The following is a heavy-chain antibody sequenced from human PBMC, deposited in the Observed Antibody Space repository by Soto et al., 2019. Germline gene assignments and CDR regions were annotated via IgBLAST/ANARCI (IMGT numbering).Heavy chain of an antibody. D-gene: IGHD5-12*01. CDR1: GITFSNHA. CDR2: ISGSGANT. V-gene: IGHV3-23*01. Sequence: EVQLLESGGGLVQPGGSLRLSCAASGITFSNHALSWVRQAPGKGLEWVSGISGSGANTHYADSVKGRFTISRDNSKNXXSLQMNSLSPDDTAVYFCAKGHGGGTSTITSYFDYWGRGTLVTVSS. CDR3: AKGHGGGTSTITSYFDY. J-gene: IGHJ4*02.